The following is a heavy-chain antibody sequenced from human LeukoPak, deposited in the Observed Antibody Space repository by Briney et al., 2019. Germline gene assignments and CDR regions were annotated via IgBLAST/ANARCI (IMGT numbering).Heavy chain of an antibody. CDR3: ARDRGSGSYYNWFDP. CDR2: INPNSGGT. V-gene: IGHV1-2*02. Sequence: ASVTVSCKASGYTFTGYYMHWVRQAPGQGLEWMGWINPNSGGTNYAQKFQGRVTMTRDTSISTAYMELSRLRSDDTAVYYCARDRGSGSYYNWFDPWGQGTLVTVSS. CDR1: GYTFTGYY. D-gene: IGHD1-26*01. J-gene: IGHJ5*02.